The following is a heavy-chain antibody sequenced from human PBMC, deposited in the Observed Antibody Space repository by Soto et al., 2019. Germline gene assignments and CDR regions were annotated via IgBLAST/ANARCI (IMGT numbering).Heavy chain of an antibody. Sequence: QLQLQESGPGLVKPSETLSLTCTVSGGSISSSSYYWGWIRQPPGKGLEWIGSIYYSGSTYYNPSLKSRVTISVDTSKNQFSLKLSSVTAADTAVYYCASIPGYSSGWYIPSPLFDYWGQGTLVTVSS. D-gene: IGHD6-19*01. V-gene: IGHV4-39*01. CDR3: ASIPGYSSGWYIPSPLFDY. CDR2: IYYSGST. J-gene: IGHJ4*02. CDR1: GGSISSSSYY.